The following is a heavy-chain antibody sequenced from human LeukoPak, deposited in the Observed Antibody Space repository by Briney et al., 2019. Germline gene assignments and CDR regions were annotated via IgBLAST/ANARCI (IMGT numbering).Heavy chain of an antibody. CDR2: IRGSRTYM. V-gene: IGHV3-21*04. D-gene: IGHD3-10*01. J-gene: IGHJ3*02. CDR1: GFTFSSYS. CDR3: VKEHVDRGFTRSFEI. Sequence: GGSLRLSCVASGFTFSSYSMNWVRQAPGKGLEWVSSIRGSRTYMYYADSVKGRFTISRDNAKNSLYLQMNSLRAEDTAVYYCVKEHVDRGFTRSFEIWGQGTVVTVSS.